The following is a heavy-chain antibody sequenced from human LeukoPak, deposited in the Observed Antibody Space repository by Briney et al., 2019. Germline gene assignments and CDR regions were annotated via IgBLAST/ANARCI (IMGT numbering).Heavy chain of an antibody. J-gene: IGHJ5*02. CDR3: ARGRSSWDNWLDP. CDR2: IYNGGST. D-gene: IGHD6-13*01. Sequence: PSETLSLTCTVSGGSISSYYWSWIRQPPGKGLEWIGYIYNGGSTNYNPSLKSRVTISVDTSKNQFSLKLRSVTAADTAMYYCARGRSSWDNWLDPWGKGTLSPSPQ. V-gene: IGHV4-59*01. CDR1: GGSISSYY.